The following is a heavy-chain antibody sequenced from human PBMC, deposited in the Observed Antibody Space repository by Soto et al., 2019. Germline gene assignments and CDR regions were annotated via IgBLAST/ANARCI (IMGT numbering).Heavy chain of an antibody. CDR2: IYHSGST. V-gene: IGHV4-4*02. Sequence: QVQLQESGPGLAKPSGTLSLSCAVSGGSISSSNWWTWVRQPPGKGLEWIGEIYHSGSTNYNPSLKSRVTIFVDKSKNQFSLRLSSVTAADTAMYYCARAEQSRDYYGSGTTSDWGQGTLVTVSS. CDR1: GGSISSSNW. D-gene: IGHD3-10*01. J-gene: IGHJ4*02. CDR3: ARAEQSRDYYGSGTTSD.